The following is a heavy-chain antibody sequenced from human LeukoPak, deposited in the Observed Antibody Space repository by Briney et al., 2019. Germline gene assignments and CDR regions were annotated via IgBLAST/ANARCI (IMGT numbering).Heavy chain of an antibody. Sequence: GGSLRLSCAASGFTFSSYAMSWVRQAPGKGLEWVSAISGSGGSTYYADSVKARFTISRANSKNTLYLQINSLTAEDTAVYYCARHPVYDSSGYYKDWGQGTLVTVSS. CDR2: ISGSGGST. CDR1: GFTFSSYA. CDR3: ARHPVYDSSGYYKD. J-gene: IGHJ4*02. D-gene: IGHD3-22*01. V-gene: IGHV3-23*01.